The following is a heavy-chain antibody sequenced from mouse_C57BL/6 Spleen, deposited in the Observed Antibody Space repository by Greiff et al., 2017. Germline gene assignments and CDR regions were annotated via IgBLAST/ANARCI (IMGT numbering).Heavy chain of an antibody. J-gene: IGHJ4*01. CDR1: GYSFTSYY. Sequence: VQLQQSGPELVKPGASVKISCKASGYSFTSYYIHWVKQRPGQGLEWIGWIYPGSGNTKYNEKFKGKATLTADTSSSTAYMQLSSLTSEASAVYYCARPSYGSSYDYAMDYWGQGTSVTVSS. V-gene: IGHV1-66*01. CDR2: IYPGSGNT. CDR3: ARPSYGSSYDYAMDY. D-gene: IGHD1-1*01.